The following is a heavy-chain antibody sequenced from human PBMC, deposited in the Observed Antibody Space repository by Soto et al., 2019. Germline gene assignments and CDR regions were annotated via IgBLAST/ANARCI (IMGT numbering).Heavy chain of an antibody. J-gene: IGHJ4*02. CDR1: GYIFTSYY. D-gene: IGHD3-10*01. V-gene: IGHV1-46*03. CDR3: SIVDPGDTSPFDH. CDR2: INPFDGSR. Sequence: QVQLVQSGAEVKKPGASVKVSCKASGYIFTSYYIHWVRQAPGQGLEWMGWINPFDGSRMFAQSFQGRVTXTXDXXTSTVYMEVSSLRSEDKAVYYCSIVDPGDTSPFDHWGQGTLVTVSS.